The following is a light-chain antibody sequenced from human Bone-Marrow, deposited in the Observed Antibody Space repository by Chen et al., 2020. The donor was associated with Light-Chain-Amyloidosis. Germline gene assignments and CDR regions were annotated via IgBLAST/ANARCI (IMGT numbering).Light chain of an antibody. CDR1: QSLSRN. CDR2: GAS. J-gene: IGKJ1*01. Sequence: EIVMTQSPATLSVSPGEGATLSCRASQSLSRNLAWYQQKPGQPPRLLMYGASTRAAGIPARFSGRGSGMEFTLTISSLQSEDFAIYYCQQYNNWPQTFGQGTKVEIK. CDR3: QQYNNWPQT. V-gene: IGKV3-15*01.